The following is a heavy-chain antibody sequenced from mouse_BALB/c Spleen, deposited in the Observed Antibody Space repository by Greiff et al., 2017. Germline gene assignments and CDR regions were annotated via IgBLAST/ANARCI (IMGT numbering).Heavy chain of an antibody. CDR3: ARDQGYDGFAY. CDR2: ISYDGSN. Sequence: EVKLEESGPGLVKPSQSLSLTCSVTGYSITSGYYWNWIRQFPGNKLEWMGYISYDGSNNYNPSLKNRISITRDTSKNQFFLKLNSVTTEDTATYYCARDQGYDGFAYWGQGTLVTVSA. V-gene: IGHV3-6*02. D-gene: IGHD2-2*01. J-gene: IGHJ3*01. CDR1: GYSITSGYY.